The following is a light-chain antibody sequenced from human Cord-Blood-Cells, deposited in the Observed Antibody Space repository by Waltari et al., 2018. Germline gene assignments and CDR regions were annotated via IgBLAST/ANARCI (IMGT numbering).Light chain of an antibody. V-gene: IGKV1-39*01. CDR2: AAS. CDR1: QSISSY. Sequence: DIQMTQSPSSLSASVGDRVTITCRASQSISSYLNWYQQKPGKAPKLLIYAASSLQSGVPSRFSGSGSGTDFTLTISSLQPEDFAPYYCQQSYSTRTFGQWTKVEIK. J-gene: IGKJ1*01. CDR3: QQSYSTRT.